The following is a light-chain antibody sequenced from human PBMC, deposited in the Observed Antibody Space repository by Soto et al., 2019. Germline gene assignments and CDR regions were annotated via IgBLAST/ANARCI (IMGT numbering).Light chain of an antibody. J-gene: IGKJ1*01. CDR3: LQDYNYPWT. V-gene: IGKV1-6*01. Sequence: IQMTQSPSSLSASVGDRVTNTCRASQSISNHLNWYQQKPGKAPKLLIYAASSLQSGVPSRFSGSGSGTDFTLTISSLQPEDFATYYCLQDYNYPWTFGQGTKVDIK. CDR2: AAS. CDR1: QSISNH.